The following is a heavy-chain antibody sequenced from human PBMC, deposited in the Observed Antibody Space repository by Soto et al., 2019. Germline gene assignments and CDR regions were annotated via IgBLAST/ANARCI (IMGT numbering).Heavy chain of an antibody. D-gene: IGHD2-15*01. CDR3: AKDYGHCSGGSCYSSGCFDP. Sequence: GGSLRLSCAASGFTFSSYGMHWVRQAPGKGLEWVAVISYDGSNKYYADSVKGRFTISRDNSKNTLYLQMNSLRAEDTAVYYCAKDYGHCSGGSCYSSGCFDPWGQGTLVPVSS. V-gene: IGHV3-30*18. CDR1: GFTFSSYG. CDR2: ISYDGSNK. J-gene: IGHJ5*02.